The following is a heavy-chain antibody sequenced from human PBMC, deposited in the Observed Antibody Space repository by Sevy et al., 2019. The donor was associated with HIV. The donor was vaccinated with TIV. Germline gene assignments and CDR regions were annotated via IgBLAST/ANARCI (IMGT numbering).Heavy chain of an antibody. D-gene: IGHD6-13*01. V-gene: IGHV3-53*01. Sequence: GGSLRLSSAASGFTVSSNYMNWVRQAPGKGLEWVSVIYSGGSTYYADSVKGRFTISRDNSKNTLYLQMNSLRAEDTAVYYCARVYGDSSSWYVSYYFDYWGQGTLVTVSS. CDR3: ARVYGDSSSWYVSYYFDY. CDR1: GFTVSSNY. CDR2: IYSGGST. J-gene: IGHJ4*02.